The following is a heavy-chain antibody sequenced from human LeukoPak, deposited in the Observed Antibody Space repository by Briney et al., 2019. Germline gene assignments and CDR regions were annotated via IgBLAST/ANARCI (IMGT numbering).Heavy chain of an antibody. D-gene: IGHD2-15*01. V-gene: IGHV1-18*01. CDR1: GYTYTNYG. J-gene: IGHJ5*02. Sequence: GASVKVSCKTSGYTYTNYGLSWVRQAPGQGLEWMGWISAYNGNTNDAQKFQGRVTMTTDTSTTTAYMELRSLRSDDTAVYYCARALVENWFDPWGQGILVTVSS. CDR3: ARALVENWFDP. CDR2: ISAYNGNT.